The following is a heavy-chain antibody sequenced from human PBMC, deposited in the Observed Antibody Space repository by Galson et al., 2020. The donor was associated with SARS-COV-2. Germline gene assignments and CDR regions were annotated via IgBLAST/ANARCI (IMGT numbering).Heavy chain of an antibody. Sequence: GGSLRLSCAASGFTFSSYAMHWVRQAPGKGLEWVAVISYDGSNKYYADSVKGRFTISRDNSKNTLYLQMNSLRAEDTAVYYCAREMVSSFDYWGQGTLVPVSS. J-gene: IGHJ4*02. V-gene: IGHV3-30*01. D-gene: IGHD2-8*01. CDR3: AREMVSSFDY. CDR1: GFTFSSYA. CDR2: ISYDGSNK.